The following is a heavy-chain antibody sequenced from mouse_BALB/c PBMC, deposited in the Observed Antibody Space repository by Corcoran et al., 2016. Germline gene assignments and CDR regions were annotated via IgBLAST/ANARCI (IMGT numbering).Heavy chain of an antibody. D-gene: IGHD1-2*01. V-gene: IGHV3-6*02. CDR3: ATLLRPFDY. Sequence: DVQLQESGPGLVKPSQSLSLTCSVIGYSITSGYYWNWIRQFPGNKLEWMGYISYDGSNNYNPSLKNRISITRDTSKNQFFLKLNSVTTEDTATYYCATLLRPFDYWGQGTTLTVSS. CDR2: ISYDGSN. CDR1: GYSITSGYY. J-gene: IGHJ2*01.